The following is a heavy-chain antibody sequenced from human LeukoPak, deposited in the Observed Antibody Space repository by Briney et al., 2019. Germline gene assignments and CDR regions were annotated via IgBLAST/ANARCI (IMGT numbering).Heavy chain of an antibody. CDR1: GGSISSGGYY. J-gene: IGHJ4*02. V-gene: IGHV4-30-2*01. CDR3: ARDLSMGGPTFDY. Sequence: SQTLSLTCTVSGGSISSGGYYWSWIRQPPGKGLEWIGYIYHSGSTYYNPSLKSRVTISVDRSKNQFSLKLSSVTAADTAVYYCARDLSMGGPTFDYWGQGTLVTVSS. CDR2: IYHSGST. D-gene: IGHD4/OR15-4a*01.